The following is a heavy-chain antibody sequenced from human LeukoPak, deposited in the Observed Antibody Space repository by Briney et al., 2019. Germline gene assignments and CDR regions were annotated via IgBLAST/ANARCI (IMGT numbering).Heavy chain of an antibody. J-gene: IGHJ3*02. CDR1: GYIFIGYY. CDR3: ARDSGSYTHYAFDI. Sequence: ASVKVSCKASGYIFIGYYMHWVRQAPGQGLEWMGWINPSSGSTNYAQKLQGRVTMTTDTSTSTAYMELRSLRSDDTAVYYCARDSGSYTHYAFDIWGQGTMVTVSS. D-gene: IGHD1-26*01. CDR2: INPSSGST. V-gene: IGHV1-2*02.